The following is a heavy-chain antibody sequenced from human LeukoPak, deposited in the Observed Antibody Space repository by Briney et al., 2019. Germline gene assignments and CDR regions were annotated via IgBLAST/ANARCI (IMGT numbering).Heavy chain of an antibody. V-gene: IGHV4-30-2*01. CDR3: ARVSSRRRSVCGSYRHWFDP. J-gene: IGHJ5*02. CDR2: IYHSGST. CDR1: GGSISSGAYS. Sequence: SETLSLTCAVSGGSISSGAYSWSWIRQPPGKGLEWIGYIYHSGSTYYNPSLKSRVTISVDRSKNQFSLKLSSVTAADTAVYYCARVSSRRRSVCGSYRHWFDPWGQGTLVTVSS. D-gene: IGHD3-16*02.